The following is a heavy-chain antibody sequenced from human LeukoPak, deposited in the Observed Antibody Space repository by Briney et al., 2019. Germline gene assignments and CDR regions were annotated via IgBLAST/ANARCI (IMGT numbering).Heavy chain of an antibody. CDR3: ARAYCSSTSCPPGYMDV. V-gene: IGHV4-34*01. D-gene: IGHD2-2*01. CDR2: INHSGST. CDR1: GGSFSGYY. Sequence: SETLSLTCAVYGGSFSGYYWSWIRQPPGKGLEWIGEINHSGSTNYNPSLKSRVTISVDTSKNQFSLKLSSVTAADTAVYYCARAYCSSTSCPPGYMDVWGKGTTVTVSS. J-gene: IGHJ6*03.